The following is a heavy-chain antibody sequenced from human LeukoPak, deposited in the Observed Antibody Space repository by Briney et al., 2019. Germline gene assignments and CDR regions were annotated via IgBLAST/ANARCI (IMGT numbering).Heavy chain of an antibody. J-gene: IGHJ5*02. Sequence: SVKVSCKASGDTFTTYDFNGVRQATGQGLEWMGWMNPNSGNSGYAQKFQGRVTMTRNTSISTAYVELSSLRSEDTAVYYCARGNGTRRWLQWGSWGQGTLVTVSS. CDR2: MNPNSGNS. CDR1: GDTFTTYD. V-gene: IGHV1-8*01. CDR3: ARGNGTRRWLQWGS. D-gene: IGHD5-24*01.